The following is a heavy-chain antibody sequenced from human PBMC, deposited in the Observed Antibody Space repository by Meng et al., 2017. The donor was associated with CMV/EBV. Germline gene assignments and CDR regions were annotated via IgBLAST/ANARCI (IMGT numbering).Heavy chain of an antibody. CDR2: ISSSGSTI. Sequence: GESLKISCAASGFTFSDYYMSWIRQAPGKGLEWVSYISSSGSTIYYADSVKGRFTISRDNAKNSLYLQMNSLRAEDTAVYYCARGVRITMLVGVSHDYWGQGTLVTVSS. V-gene: IGHV3-11*01. CDR3: ARGVRITMLVGVSHDY. D-gene: IGHD3-22*01. J-gene: IGHJ4*02. CDR1: GFTFSDYY.